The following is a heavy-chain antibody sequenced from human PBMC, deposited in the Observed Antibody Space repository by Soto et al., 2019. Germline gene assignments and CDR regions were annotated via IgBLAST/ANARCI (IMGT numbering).Heavy chain of an antibody. D-gene: IGHD2-21*02. V-gene: IGHV1-3*01. CDR1: GYTFSTYA. J-gene: IGHJ2*01. CDR2: INAGNGNT. Sequence: ASVKVSCKASGYTFSTYAIHWVRQAPGQRLEWMGWINAGNGNTKYSQKFQGRVTITRDTSASTAYMELSSLRSEDTAVYYCASEPCGGDCYSNPHWDFDLWGR. CDR3: ASEPCGGDCYSNPHWDFDL.